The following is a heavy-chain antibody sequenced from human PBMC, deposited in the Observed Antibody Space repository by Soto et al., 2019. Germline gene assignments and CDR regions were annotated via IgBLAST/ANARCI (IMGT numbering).Heavy chain of an antibody. CDR2: IIPIFGTA. CDR1: GGTFSSYA. J-gene: IGHJ5*02. Sequence: SGKVSCKASGGTFSSYAISWVRQVPGQGLEWMGGIIPIFGTANYAQKFQGRVTITADESTSTAYMELSSLRSEDTAVDYCARDPAHYYDSSGYLLSYNWFDPWGQGTLVTVSS. V-gene: IGHV1-69*13. D-gene: IGHD3-22*01. CDR3: ARDPAHYYDSSGYLLSYNWFDP.